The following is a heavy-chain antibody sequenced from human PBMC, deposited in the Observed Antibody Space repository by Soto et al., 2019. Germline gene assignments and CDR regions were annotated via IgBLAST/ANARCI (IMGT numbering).Heavy chain of an antibody. D-gene: IGHD3-16*02. CDR2: IKQDGSEK. Sequence: GGSLRLSCAASGFTFSSYWMSWVRQAPGKGLEWVANIKQDGSEKYYVDSVKGRFTISRDNAKNSLYLQMNSLRAEDTAVYYCARDDGITFGGVIDPAHFDYWGQGTLVTVSS. CDR1: GFTFSSYW. J-gene: IGHJ4*02. V-gene: IGHV3-7*03. CDR3: ARDDGITFGGVIDPAHFDY.